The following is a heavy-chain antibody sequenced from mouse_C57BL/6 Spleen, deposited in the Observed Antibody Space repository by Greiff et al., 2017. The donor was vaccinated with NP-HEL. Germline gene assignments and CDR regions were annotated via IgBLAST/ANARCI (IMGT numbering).Heavy chain of an antibody. CDR2: IYPGDGDT. D-gene: IGHD1-1*01. J-gene: IGHJ2*01. CDR3: AREGYYYGSFDY. V-gene: IGHV1-82*01. Sequence: QVQLQQSGPELVKPGASVKISCKASGYAFSSSWMNWVKQRPGKGLEWIGRIYPGDGDTNYNGKFKGKATLTADKSSSTAYMQLSSLTSEDSAVYFCAREGYYYGSFDYWGQGTTLTVSS. CDR1: GYAFSSSW.